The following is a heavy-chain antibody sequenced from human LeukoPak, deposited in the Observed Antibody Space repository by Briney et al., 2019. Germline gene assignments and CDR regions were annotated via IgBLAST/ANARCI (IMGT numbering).Heavy chain of an antibody. CDR3: ANEQGDYYDSSGYYYYGMDV. D-gene: IGHD3-22*01. CDR2: ISGSGGST. Sequence: PGGSLRLSCAASGFTFSSYAMSWVRQAPGKGLEWVSAISGSGGSTYYADSVKGRFTISRDNSKNTLYLQMNSLRAEDTAVYYCANEQGDYYDSSGYYYYGMDVWGQGTTVTVSS. J-gene: IGHJ6*02. V-gene: IGHV3-23*01. CDR1: GFTFSSYA.